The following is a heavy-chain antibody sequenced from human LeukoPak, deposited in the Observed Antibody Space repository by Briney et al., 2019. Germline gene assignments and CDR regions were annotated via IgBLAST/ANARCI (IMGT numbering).Heavy chain of an antibody. J-gene: IGHJ5*02. Sequence: ASVKVSCKASGGTFSSYAISWVRQAPGQGLEWMGWMNPNSGNTGYAQKFQGRVTMTRNTSISTAYMELSSLRSEDTAVYYCARGWRRYYGSGSYYTWGQGTLVTVSS. D-gene: IGHD3-10*01. CDR1: GGTFSSYA. CDR3: ARGWRRYYGSGSYYT. CDR2: MNPNSGNT. V-gene: IGHV1-8*02.